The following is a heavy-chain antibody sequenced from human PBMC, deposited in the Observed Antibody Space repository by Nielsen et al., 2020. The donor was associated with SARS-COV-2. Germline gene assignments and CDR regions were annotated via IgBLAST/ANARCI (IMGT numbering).Heavy chain of an antibody. CDR1: GFTFDDYT. J-gene: IGHJ4*02. Sequence: GGSLRLSCAASGFTFDDYTMHWVRQGPGKGLEWVSLISWDGGSTYYADSVKGRFTISRDNSKNTLYLQMNSLRAEDTAVYYCATPPAEPDYWGQGTLVTVSS. D-gene: IGHD1-14*01. CDR3: ATPPAEPDY. V-gene: IGHV3-43*01. CDR2: ISWDGGST.